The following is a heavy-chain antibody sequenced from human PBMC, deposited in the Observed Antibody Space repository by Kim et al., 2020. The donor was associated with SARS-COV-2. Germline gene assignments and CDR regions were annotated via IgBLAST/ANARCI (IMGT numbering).Heavy chain of an antibody. D-gene: IGHD1-1*01. V-gene: IGHV5-51*01. Sequence: GESLKISRKGSGYSFTSYWIGWVRQMPGKGLEWMGIIYPGDSDTRYSPSFQGQVTISADKSISTAYLQWSSLKAADTAMYYGGGQGSGERDNDAFDIWGQGTMVTVSS. CDR1: GYSFTSYW. CDR2: IYPGDSDT. J-gene: IGHJ3*02. CDR3: GGQGSGERDNDAFDI.